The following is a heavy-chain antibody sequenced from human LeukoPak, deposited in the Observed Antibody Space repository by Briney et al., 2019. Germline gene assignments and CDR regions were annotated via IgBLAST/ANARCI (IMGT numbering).Heavy chain of an antibody. Sequence: SETLSLTCTVSGGSIRRYYWSWIRQSAGKGLEWIGRIYASGSSGNTKYNPSLKSRVTISLDTSKNRFSLKVNSVTAADTAVYYCARDRDLRPHTSFDIWGQGTLVTVSP. J-gene: IGHJ3*02. V-gene: IGHV4-4*07. CDR3: ARDRDLRPHTSFDI. CDR2: IYASGSSGNT. D-gene: IGHD2-21*01. CDR1: GGSIRRYY.